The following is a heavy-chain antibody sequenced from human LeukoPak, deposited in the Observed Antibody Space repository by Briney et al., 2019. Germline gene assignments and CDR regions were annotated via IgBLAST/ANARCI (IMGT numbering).Heavy chain of an antibody. J-gene: IGHJ4*02. D-gene: IGHD6-13*01. CDR1: GGSISSGSYY. Sequence: SQTLSLTCTVSGGSISSGSYYWRWIRQPAGKGLEWIGRIYTSGSTNYNPSLKSRLTISVDTSKNQFSLKLSSVTAADTAVYYCASPPAGYSSSWYGNWGQGTLVTVSS. V-gene: IGHV4-61*02. CDR3: ASPPAGYSSSWYGN. CDR2: IYTSGST.